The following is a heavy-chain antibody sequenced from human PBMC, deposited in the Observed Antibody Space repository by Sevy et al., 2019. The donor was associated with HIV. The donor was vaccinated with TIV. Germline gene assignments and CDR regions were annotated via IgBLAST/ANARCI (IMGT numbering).Heavy chain of an antibody. CDR2: ISYDGSNK. V-gene: IGHV3-30-3*01. CDR1: GITFSSHA. J-gene: IGHJ4*02. D-gene: IGHD4-17*01. Sequence: GGSLRLSCAASGITFSSHAMHWVRQAPGEGLQWVTIISYDGSNKYYADSVKGRFTISRDNSKNTLYLQMNSLRAEDTAVYYCARADYGDYSGEFDYWGQGTLVTVSS. CDR3: ARADYGDYSGEFDY.